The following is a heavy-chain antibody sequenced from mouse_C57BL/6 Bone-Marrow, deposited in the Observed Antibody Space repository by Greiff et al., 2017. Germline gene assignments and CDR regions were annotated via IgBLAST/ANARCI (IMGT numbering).Heavy chain of an antibody. D-gene: IGHD1-1*01. Sequence: LVESGAELARPGASVKLSCKASGYTFTSYGISWVKQRTGQGLEWIGEIYPRSGNTYYNEKFKGKATLTADKSSSTAYMELRSLTSEDSAVYFCARSYYYCSSFWFAYWGQGTLVTVSA. J-gene: IGHJ3*01. CDR1: GYTFTSYG. CDR3: ARSYYYCSSFWFAY. V-gene: IGHV1-81*01. CDR2: IYPRSGNT.